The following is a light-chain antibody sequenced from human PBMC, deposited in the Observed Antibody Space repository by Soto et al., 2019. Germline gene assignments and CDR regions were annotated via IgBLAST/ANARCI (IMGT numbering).Light chain of an antibody. CDR2: DAS. CDR3: QQYGTSPFS. J-gene: IGKJ3*01. V-gene: IGKV1-5*01. CDR1: HSVSSC. Sequence: DIQMTQSPSALSASVGDRVTITCRASHSVSSCLAWYQQKPGKAPKLLIYDASSLENEVSSRFSGSGSGTDFTLTIGRLEPEDFAVYYCQQYGTSPFSFGPGTKVDIK.